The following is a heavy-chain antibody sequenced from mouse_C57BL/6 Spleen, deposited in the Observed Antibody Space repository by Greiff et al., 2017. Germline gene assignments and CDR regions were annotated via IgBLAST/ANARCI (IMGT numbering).Heavy chain of an antibody. CDR1: GFTFSSYG. CDR2: ISSGGSYT. V-gene: IGHV5-6*01. CDR3: ARYEYYFDY. D-gene: IGHD2-10*02. Sequence: EVQGVESGGDLVKPGGSLKLSCAASGFTFSSYGMSWVRQTPDKRLEWVATISSGGSYTYYPDSVKGRFTISRDNAKNTLYLQMSSLKAEDTAMYYCARYEYYFDYWGQGTTLTVSS. J-gene: IGHJ2*01.